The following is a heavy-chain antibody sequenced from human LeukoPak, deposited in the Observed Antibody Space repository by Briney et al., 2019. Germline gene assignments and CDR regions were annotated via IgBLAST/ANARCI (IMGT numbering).Heavy chain of an antibody. Sequence: GGSLGLSCAASGFTFSGSAMHWVRQASGKGLEWVGRIRSKANSYATAYAASVKGRFTISRDDSKNTAYLQMNSLKTGDTAVYYCTRHMYSSDYWGQGTLVTVSS. CDR2: IRSKANSYAT. J-gene: IGHJ4*02. V-gene: IGHV3-73*01. CDR1: GFTFSGSA. CDR3: TRHMYSSDY. D-gene: IGHD6-13*01.